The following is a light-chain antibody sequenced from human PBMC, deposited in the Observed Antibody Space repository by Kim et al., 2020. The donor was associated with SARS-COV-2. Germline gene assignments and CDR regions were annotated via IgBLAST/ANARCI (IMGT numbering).Light chain of an antibody. J-gene: IGLJ3*02. Sequence: SFELTQDPAVSVALGQTVRITCQGDSLRSYYASWYQQKPVQAPVLVIYGKNNRPSGIPDRFSGSSSGNTASLTITGAQAEDEADYYCNSRDSSGPIVFGG. CDR3: NSRDSSGPIV. CDR2: GKN. V-gene: IGLV3-19*01. CDR1: SLRSYY.